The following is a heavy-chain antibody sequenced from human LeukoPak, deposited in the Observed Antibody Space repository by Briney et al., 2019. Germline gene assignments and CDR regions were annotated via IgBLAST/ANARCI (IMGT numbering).Heavy chain of an antibody. V-gene: IGHV1-69*04. D-gene: IGHD6-19*01. Sequence: SVKVSCKASGGTFSSYAISWVRQAPGQGLEWMGRIIPILGIANNAQKFQGRVTITADKSTSTAYMELSSLRSEDTAVYYCARELTVAGTGFDYWGQGTLVTVSS. J-gene: IGHJ4*02. CDR1: GGTFSSYA. CDR2: IIPILGIA. CDR3: ARELTVAGTGFDY.